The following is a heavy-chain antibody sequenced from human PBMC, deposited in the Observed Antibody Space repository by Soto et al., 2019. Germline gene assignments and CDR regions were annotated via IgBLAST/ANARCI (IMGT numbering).Heavy chain of an antibody. J-gene: IGHJ4*02. CDR3: ARYRREAVAGYTLDN. Sequence: SETLSLTCTVSGGSISSNYWTWIRQPPRKGLEWIGYVYNSGSTNYNPSLKSRVTISEDTSKSQFSLKVNSMTAADTAVYYCARYRREAVAGYTLDNWGQGILVTVS. V-gene: IGHV4-59*01. CDR1: GGSISSNY. D-gene: IGHD6-13*01. CDR2: VYNSGST.